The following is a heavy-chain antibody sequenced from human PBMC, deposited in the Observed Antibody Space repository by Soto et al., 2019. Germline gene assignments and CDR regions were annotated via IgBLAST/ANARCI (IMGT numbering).Heavy chain of an antibody. D-gene: IGHD3-10*01. CDR3: ARDPGYYGMDF. V-gene: IGHV1-2*04. CDR1: GYTFPGYY. Sequence: ASVKVSCKASGYTFPGYYMHWVRQAPGQGLEWMGWINPNSGGTNYAQKFQGWVTMTRDTSISTAYMELSRLRSDDTAVYYCARDPGYYGMDFCDQGTMGTVFS. J-gene: IGHJ6*02. CDR2: INPNSGGT.